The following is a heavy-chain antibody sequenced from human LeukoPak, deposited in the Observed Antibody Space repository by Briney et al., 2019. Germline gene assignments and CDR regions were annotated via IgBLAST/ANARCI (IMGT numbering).Heavy chain of an antibody. J-gene: IGHJ6*02. CDR3: ARARVGSYGPFYV. CDR1: GFTFSSYA. V-gene: IGHV3-30*04. Sequence: GGSLRLSCAASGFTFSSYAMHWVRQAPGKGLEWVAVISYDGSNKCYADSVKGRFTISRDNSKNTLYLQMNSLRAEDTAVYYCARARVGSYGPFYVWGQGTTVTVSS. CDR2: ISYDGSNK. D-gene: IGHD5-18*01.